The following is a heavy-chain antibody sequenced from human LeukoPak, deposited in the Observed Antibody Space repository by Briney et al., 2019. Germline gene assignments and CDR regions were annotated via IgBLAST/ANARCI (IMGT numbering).Heavy chain of an antibody. V-gene: IGHV3-9*03. J-gene: IGHJ4*02. D-gene: IGHD3-22*01. Sequence: GGSLRLSCAASGFTFDDYGMSWVRQAPGKGLEWVASITWNSGSIGYADSVKGRFTISRDNAKKSLYLQMNSLRAEDMALYYCAKGKNSGWFPFDYWGQGTLVTVSS. CDR1: GFTFDDYG. CDR2: ITWNSGSI. CDR3: AKGKNSGWFPFDY.